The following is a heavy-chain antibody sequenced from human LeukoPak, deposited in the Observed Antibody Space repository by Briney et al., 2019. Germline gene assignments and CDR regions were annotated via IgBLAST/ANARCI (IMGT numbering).Heavy chain of an antibody. CDR1: GFTFSSYS. V-gene: IGHV3-48*04. CDR2: ISSSSSTI. D-gene: IGHD3-3*01. Sequence: PGGSLRLSCAASGFTFSSYSMNWVRQAPGKGLEWVSYISSSSSTIYYADSVKGRFTISRDNAKNSLYLQMNSLRAEDTAVYYCAKDHPYTIFGGGYWGQGTLVTVSS. CDR3: AKDHPYTIFGGGY. J-gene: IGHJ4*02.